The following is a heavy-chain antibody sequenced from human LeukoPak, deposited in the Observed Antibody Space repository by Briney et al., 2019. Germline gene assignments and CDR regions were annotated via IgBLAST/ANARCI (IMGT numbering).Heavy chain of an antibody. CDR3: AKGLDIVVPYYAMDV. J-gene: IGHJ6*02. CDR1: GFTFSSYA. Sequence: GGSLRLSCAASGFTFSSYAMRWVRQAPGKGLEWVSAISGSGGSTYYADSVKGRFTISRDNSKNTLYLQMNSLRAEDTAVYYCAKGLDIVVPYYAMDVWGQGTTVTVSS. V-gene: IGHV3-23*01. CDR2: ISGSGGST. D-gene: IGHD2-2*01.